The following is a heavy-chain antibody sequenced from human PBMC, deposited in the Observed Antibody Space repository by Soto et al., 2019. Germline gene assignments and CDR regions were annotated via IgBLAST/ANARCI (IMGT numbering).Heavy chain of an antibody. Sequence: ASVKVSCKASGYTFTSYDINWVRQATGQGLEWMGWMNPNSDNTGYAQKFQGRVTMTRNTSISTAYMELSSLRSEDTAVYYCASRADIVVVPAAIRGDAFDIWGQGTMVTVSS. CDR2: MNPNSDNT. D-gene: IGHD2-2*02. CDR1: GYTFTSYD. J-gene: IGHJ3*02. V-gene: IGHV1-8*01. CDR3: ASRADIVVVPAAIRGDAFDI.